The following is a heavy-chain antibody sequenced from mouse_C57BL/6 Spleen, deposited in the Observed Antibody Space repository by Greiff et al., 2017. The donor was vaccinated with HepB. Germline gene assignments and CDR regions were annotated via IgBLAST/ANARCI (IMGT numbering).Heavy chain of an antibody. Sequence: EVQLQQSGPELVKPGASVKISCKASGYTFTDYYMNWVKQSHGKSLEWIGDINPNNGGTSYNQKFKGKATLTVDKSSSTAYMELRSLTSEDSAVYYCARPPHYYGSSPGFAYWGQGTLVTVSA. CDR3: ARPPHYYGSSPGFAY. CDR1: GYTFTDYY. D-gene: IGHD1-1*01. V-gene: IGHV1-26*01. J-gene: IGHJ3*01. CDR2: INPNNGGT.